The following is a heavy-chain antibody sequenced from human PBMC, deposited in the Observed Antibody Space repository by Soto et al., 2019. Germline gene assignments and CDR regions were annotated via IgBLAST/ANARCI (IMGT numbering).Heavy chain of an antibody. CDR3: AADLGPAYDSNNWFDP. CDR1: GFIFSHAW. J-gene: IGHJ5*02. CDR2: VKHNGGAT. D-gene: IGHD2-21*01. V-gene: IGHV3-15*07. Sequence: EVQLVESGGDLVKPGGSLRLSCAASGFIFSHAWFHWVRQPPGKGLELVGRVKHNGGATDYAASVKGRFTISRDASTVTVYLRMISLRTEDTAIYYCAADLGPAYDSNNWFDPWGQGALVTVS.